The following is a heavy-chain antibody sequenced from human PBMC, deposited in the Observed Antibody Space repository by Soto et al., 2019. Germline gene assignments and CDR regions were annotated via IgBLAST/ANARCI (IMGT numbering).Heavy chain of an antibody. CDR2: KNLDSGNT. Sequence: QVQLVQSGAEAKKPGASVKVSCKASGFTVTNFDTNWVRQATGQGPECMGWKNLDSGNTGYAQKFRDRVTMTRNSSISTAYMELSNLRSEDTAVYYCSKGYAMDVWGQGTTVTVSS. CDR1: GFTVTNFD. J-gene: IGHJ6*02. CDR3: SKGYAMDV. V-gene: IGHV1-8*01.